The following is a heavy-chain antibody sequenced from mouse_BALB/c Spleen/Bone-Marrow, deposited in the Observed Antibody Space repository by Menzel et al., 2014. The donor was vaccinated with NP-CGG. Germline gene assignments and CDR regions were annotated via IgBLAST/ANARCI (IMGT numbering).Heavy chain of an antibody. Sequence: EVMLVESGRDLVKPGGSLKLSCAASGFTFSNYGMSWVRQTPDKRLEWVATINSGGRYAFYPDSVKGRFTISRDNAKNTLYLQMSSLKSEDTATYYCARRSDYDYFDYWGQGTTLTVSS. J-gene: IGHJ2*01. V-gene: IGHV5-6*02. CDR3: ARRSDYDYFDY. CDR1: GFTFSNYG. D-gene: IGHD2-4*01. CDR2: INSGGRYA.